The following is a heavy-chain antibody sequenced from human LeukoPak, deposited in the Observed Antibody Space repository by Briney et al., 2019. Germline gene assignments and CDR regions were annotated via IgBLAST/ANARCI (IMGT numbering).Heavy chain of an antibody. V-gene: IGHV1-18*01. D-gene: IGHD1-26*01. CDR1: GYTFTSYG. CDR3: ARDNRNSGSYYGWFDP. CDR2: ISAYNGNT. J-gene: IGHJ5*02. Sequence: ASVKVSCKASGYTFTSYGISWVRQAPGQGLEWMGWISAYNGNTNYAQKLQGRVTMTTDTSTSTAYMELRSLRPDDTAVYYCARDNRNSGSYYGWFDPWGQGTLVTVSS.